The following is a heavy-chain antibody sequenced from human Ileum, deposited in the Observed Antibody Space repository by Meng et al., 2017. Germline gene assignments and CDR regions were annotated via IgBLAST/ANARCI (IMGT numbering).Heavy chain of an antibody. CDR3: PETCNTPYFDS. D-gene: IGHD2/OR15-2a*01. CDR2: PNYTCST. V-gene: IGHV4-61*01. J-gene: IGHJ4*02. CDR1: TAPVHFGLYF. Sequence: QVCVPGGVLARVCRSLRVSLHSTDSTAPVHFGLYFWLEIRQSPWRVLEVIGHPNYTCSTNYNPSRNSRFAVYLDASKNLFSLKLNAVSAADLYVYFCPETCNTPYFDSWGQGTLVTVSS.